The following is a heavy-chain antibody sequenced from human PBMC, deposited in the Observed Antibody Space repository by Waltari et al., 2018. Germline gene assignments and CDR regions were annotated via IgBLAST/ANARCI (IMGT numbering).Heavy chain of an antibody. Sequence: QVQLQQWGAGLLKPSETLSLTCAVYGGSSSGYYWSWIRQPPGKGLEWIGEINHSGSTNYNPSLKSRVTISVDTSKNQFSLKLSSVTAADTAVYYCAGIMITFGGVIAPLAFDIWGQGTMVTVSS. CDR2: INHSGST. CDR1: GGSSSGYY. CDR3: AGIMITFGGVIAPLAFDI. D-gene: IGHD3-16*02. V-gene: IGHV4-34*01. J-gene: IGHJ3*02.